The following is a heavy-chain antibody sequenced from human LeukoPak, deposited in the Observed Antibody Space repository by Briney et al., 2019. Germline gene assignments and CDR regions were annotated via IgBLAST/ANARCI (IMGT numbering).Heavy chain of an antibody. J-gene: IGHJ4*02. D-gene: IGHD4-17*01. Sequence: SETLSLTCTVSGGSISSSSYYWGWIRQPPGKGLEWIGSIYYSGSTYYNPSLKSRVTISVDTSKNQFSLKLSSVTAADTAVYYCARQHGDYDFGYWGQGTLVTVSS. CDR1: GGSISSSSYY. V-gene: IGHV4-39*01. CDR2: IYYSGST. CDR3: ARQHGDYDFGY.